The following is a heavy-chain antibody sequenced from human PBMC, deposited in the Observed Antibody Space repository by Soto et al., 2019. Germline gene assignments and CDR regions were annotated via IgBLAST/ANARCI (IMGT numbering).Heavy chain of an antibody. CDR3: ARGVPFGQYSMDV. CDR2: IKHSGST. V-gene: IGHV4-34*01. CDR1: DGSFTGFH. Sequence: SETLSLTCAVYDGSFTGFHWTWIRRPPGKGLEWIGEIKHSGSTNYNPSLTRRVTISVDTSKNQFSLKLNSVTAADTAVYYCARGVPFGQYSMDVWGQGTTVIVSS. D-gene: IGHD3-3*01. J-gene: IGHJ6*01.